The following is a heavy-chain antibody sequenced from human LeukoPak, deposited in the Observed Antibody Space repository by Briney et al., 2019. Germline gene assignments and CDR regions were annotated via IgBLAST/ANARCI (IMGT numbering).Heavy chain of an antibody. CDR1: GGTFSSYA. J-gene: IGHJ4*02. Sequence: RASVKVSCKASGGTFSSYAISRVRQAPGQGLEWMGGIIPIFGTENYAQKFQGRVTNTAHESTSPAYMELSSLGSEDTGVYYCARGLGYSGYDYPFDYWGQGTLVTVSS. CDR2: IIPIFGTE. V-gene: IGHV1-69*13. D-gene: IGHD5-12*01. CDR3: ARGLGYSGYDYPFDY.